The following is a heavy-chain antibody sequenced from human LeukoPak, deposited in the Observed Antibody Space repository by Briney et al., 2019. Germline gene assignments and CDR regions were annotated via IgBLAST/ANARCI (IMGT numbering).Heavy chain of an antibody. D-gene: IGHD5-18*01. V-gene: IGHV4-61*05. J-gene: IGHJ4*02. CDR3: ARRDTAMEEFDY. Sequence: SETLSLTCTVSGGSISSSSHYWGWIRQPPGKGLEWIGYIYYSGSTNYNPSLKSRVTISVDTSKNQFSLKLSSVTAADTAVYYCARRDTAMEEFDYWGQGTLVTVSS. CDR1: GGSISSSSHY. CDR2: IYYSGST.